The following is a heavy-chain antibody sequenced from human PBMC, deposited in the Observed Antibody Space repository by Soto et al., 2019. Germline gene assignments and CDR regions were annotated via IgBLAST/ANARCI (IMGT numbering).Heavy chain of an antibody. V-gene: IGHV3-48*03. Sequence: GGSLRLSCAASGFTFSSYEMNWVRQAPGKGLEWVSYISSSGSTIYYADSVKGRFTISRDNAKNSLYLQMNSLRAEDTAVYYCARVKDGYNRGWFDPWGQGXLVTV. CDR2: ISSSGSTI. CDR1: GFTFSSYE. D-gene: IGHD5-12*01. J-gene: IGHJ5*02. CDR3: ARVKDGYNRGWFDP.